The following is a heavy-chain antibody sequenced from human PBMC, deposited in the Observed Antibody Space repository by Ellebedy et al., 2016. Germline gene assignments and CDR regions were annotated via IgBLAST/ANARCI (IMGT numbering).Heavy chain of an antibody. D-gene: IGHD2-15*01. CDR2: VIPVFDTT. CDR1: GGSFSRDA. Sequence: SVKVSCXASGGSFSRDALSWVRQAPGRGLEWMGGVIPVFDTTHYAQKFRGRINIAADDSATTAYMELTNLTSEDTALYYCAGGEPSHCGGGSCVNWLNPWGQGTLVIVSS. CDR3: AGGEPSHCGGGSCVNWLNP. V-gene: IGHV1-69*13. J-gene: IGHJ5*01.